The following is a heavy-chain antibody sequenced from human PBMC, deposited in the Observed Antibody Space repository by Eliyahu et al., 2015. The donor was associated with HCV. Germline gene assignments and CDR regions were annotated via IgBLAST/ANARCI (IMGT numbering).Heavy chain of an antibody. V-gene: IGHV4-4*07. J-gene: IGHJ6*02. D-gene: IGHD6-13*01. Sequence: QVQLQESGPGLVKPSETLSLTCTVSGGSISSYYWXWIRQPAGKGLEWIGRIYTSGSTNYNPSLKSRVTMSVDTSKNQFSLKLSSVTAADTAVYYCARTGSSSWTPYYYYGMDVWGQGTTVTVSS. CDR3: ARTGSSSWTPYYYYGMDV. CDR1: GGSISSYY. CDR2: IYTSGST.